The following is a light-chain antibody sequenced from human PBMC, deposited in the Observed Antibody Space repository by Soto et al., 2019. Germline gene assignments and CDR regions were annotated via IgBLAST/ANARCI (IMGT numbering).Light chain of an antibody. CDR2: GAS. Sequence: EVVLTQSPVTLSLSPGEIATLSCSASQIFSSTSLAWYQQKPGQAPRLLIYGASSRATGIPDRFSGSGSGTDFTLTISSLESEDSAVYYCQQYSSWPPINFGQGTRLEIK. J-gene: IGKJ5*01. V-gene: IGKV3-20*01. CDR3: QQYSSWPPIN. CDR1: QIFSSTS.